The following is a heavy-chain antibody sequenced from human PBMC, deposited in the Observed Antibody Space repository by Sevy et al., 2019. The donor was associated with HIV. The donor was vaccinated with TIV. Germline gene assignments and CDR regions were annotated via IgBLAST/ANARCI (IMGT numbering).Heavy chain of an antibody. Sequence: GGSLRLSCAASGFTFSTYSMNWVRQAPGKGLEWVSSISTSYNYIYYADSVKGRFTISRDNAKNSLYLQMNSLRAEDTAVYYCARMTGTEALDAFDIWGQGTMVTVSS. J-gene: IGHJ3*02. V-gene: IGHV3-21*06. D-gene: IGHD1-1*01. CDR1: GFTFSTYS. CDR2: ISTSYNYI. CDR3: ARMTGTEALDAFDI.